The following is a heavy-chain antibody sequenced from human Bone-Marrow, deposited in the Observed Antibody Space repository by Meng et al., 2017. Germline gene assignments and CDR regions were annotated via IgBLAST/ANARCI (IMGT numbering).Heavy chain of an antibody. CDR3: ARGLSAMVTAYYYGMDV. V-gene: IGHV4-34*01. CDR2: INHSGST. Sequence: SETLSLTCVVSGGSFSDYYWSWIRQPPGKGLEWIGEINHSGSTNYNPSLESRVTISVDTSKSQFSLKVSSVTAADTAVYYCARGLSAMVTAYYYGMDVWGQGTAVTVSS. D-gene: IGHD5-18*01. CDR1: GGSFSDYY. J-gene: IGHJ6*02.